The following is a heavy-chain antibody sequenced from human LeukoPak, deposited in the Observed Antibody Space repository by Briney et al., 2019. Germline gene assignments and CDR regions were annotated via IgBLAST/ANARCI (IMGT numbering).Heavy chain of an antibody. CDR3: ARGPRRLRWYNY. Sequence: SETLSLTCAVYGGSFSGYYWSWIRQPPGKGLEWIGEINHSGSTNYNPSLKSRVTISVDTSKNQFSLKLSSVTAADTAVYYCARGPRRLRWYNYWGQGTPVTVSS. CDR2: INHSGST. CDR1: GGSFSGYY. V-gene: IGHV4-34*01. J-gene: IGHJ4*02. D-gene: IGHD4-23*01.